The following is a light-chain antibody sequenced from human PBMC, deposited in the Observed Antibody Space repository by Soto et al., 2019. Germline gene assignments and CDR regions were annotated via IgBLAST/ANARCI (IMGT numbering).Light chain of an antibody. V-gene: IGLV3-21*04. Sequence: SYELTQPTSVSGAPEKTATITCGGNNIGNKRVHWYRQKPGQAPVLLISYDSDRPSGIPERFSGSNSENTATLTISRVEAGDEAAYYCQVWDIMTDNYVFGSGTKLTVL. J-gene: IGLJ1*01. CDR3: QVWDIMTDNYV. CDR1: NIGNKR. CDR2: YDS.